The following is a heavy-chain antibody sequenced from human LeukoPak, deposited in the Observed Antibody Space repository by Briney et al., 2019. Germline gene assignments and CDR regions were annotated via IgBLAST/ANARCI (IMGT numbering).Heavy chain of an antibody. J-gene: IGHJ4*02. D-gene: IGHD3-22*01. Sequence: ASVKVSCKASGYTFTGYYMQWVRQAPGQGLEWMGWINLNNGRINYAQNFQGRVTMTRDTSISTAYMELSSLTSDDTALYYCARGTYYDSSAYSGVRLFDYWGQGTLVTVSS. V-gene: IGHV1-2*02. CDR3: ARGTYYDSSAYSGVRLFDY. CDR2: INLNNGRI. CDR1: GYTFTGYY.